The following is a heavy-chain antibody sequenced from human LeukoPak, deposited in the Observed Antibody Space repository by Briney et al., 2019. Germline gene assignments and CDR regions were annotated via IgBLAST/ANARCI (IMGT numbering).Heavy chain of an antibody. D-gene: IGHD6-13*01. CDR2: ITGSGGNT. CDR1: GFIFDNFA. Sequence: GGSLRLSCAASGFIFDNFAMSWVRQAPGKGLEWVSTITGSGGNTYYADSVEGRFTISRDNSKNTLYLQMNSLRAEDTAVYYCAKEYGAAAGRDAFESWGQGTMVTVSS. V-gene: IGHV3-23*01. CDR3: AKEYGAAAGRDAFES. J-gene: IGHJ3*02.